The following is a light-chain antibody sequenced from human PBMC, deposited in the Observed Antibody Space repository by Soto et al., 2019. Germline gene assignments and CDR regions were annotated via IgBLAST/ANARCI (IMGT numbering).Light chain of an antibody. Sequence: DIQMTQSPSSLSASVGDRVTITCRASQSIKTYLNWYQQIPGRAPRLLISVASSLQSGVPSRFSGSGSGTDFTLIISGLQPEDVATYYCQQGFNTPPTFGRGTKVEIK. CDR2: VAS. CDR1: QSIKTY. CDR3: QQGFNTPPT. V-gene: IGKV1-39*01. J-gene: IGKJ1*01.